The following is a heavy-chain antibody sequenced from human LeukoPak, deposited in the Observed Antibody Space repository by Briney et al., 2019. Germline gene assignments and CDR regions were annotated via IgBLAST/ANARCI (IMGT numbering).Heavy chain of an antibody. V-gene: IGHV3-21*06. D-gene: IGHD3-16*01. CDR2: ISTSSSYI. J-gene: IGHJ6*03. CDR3: ARGGDHPTFLFQYMDV. Sequence: GGSLRLSCTASGFTFSRYSMNWVRQAPGKGLEWVSSISTSSSYIYYADSVKGRFTISRDNAKNSLFLQMNSLRAEDTAVYYCARGGDHPTFLFQYMDVWGKGTTVTVSS. CDR1: GFTFSRYS.